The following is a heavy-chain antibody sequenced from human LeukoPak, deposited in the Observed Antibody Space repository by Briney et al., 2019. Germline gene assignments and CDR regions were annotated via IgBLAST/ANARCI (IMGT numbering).Heavy chain of an antibody. Sequence: PGGSLRLSCAASGFTFSSYWMSWVRQAPGKGLEWVANVKQDGSEKYYVDFVKGRFTISRDNAKNSLYLQMNSLRAEDTTVYYCARKVYASEAFDYWGQGTLVTVSS. J-gene: IGHJ4*02. D-gene: IGHD2-8*01. CDR1: GFTFSSYW. CDR2: VKQDGSEK. V-gene: IGHV3-7*01. CDR3: ARKVYASEAFDY.